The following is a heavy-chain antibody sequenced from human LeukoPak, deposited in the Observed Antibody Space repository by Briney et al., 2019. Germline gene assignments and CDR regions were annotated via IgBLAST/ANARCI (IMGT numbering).Heavy chain of an antibody. D-gene: IGHD3-3*01. V-gene: IGHV4-59*01. CDR2: IYYSGST. CDR3: ARGYDFWSGYYTPIYYYYYGMDV. Sequence: SETLSLTCTVSGGSISSYYWSWIRQPPGKGLEWVGYIYYSGSTNYNPSLKSRVTISVDTSKNQFSLKLSSVTAADTAVYYCARGYDFWSGYYTPIYYYYYGMDVWGQGTTVTVSS. J-gene: IGHJ6*02. CDR1: GGSISSYY.